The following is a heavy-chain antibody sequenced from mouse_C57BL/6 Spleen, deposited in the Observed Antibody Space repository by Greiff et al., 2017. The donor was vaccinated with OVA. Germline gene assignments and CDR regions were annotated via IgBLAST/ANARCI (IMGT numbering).Heavy chain of an antibody. CDR3: AVIYYDYDEGYYYAMDY. Sequence: QVQLKESGAELVKPGASVKMSCKASGYTFTTYPIEWMKQNHGKSLEWIGNFHPYNDDTKYNEKFKGKATLTVEKSSSTVYLELSRLTSDDSAVYYCAVIYYDYDEGYYYAMDYWGQGTSVTVSS. CDR2: FHPYNDDT. J-gene: IGHJ4*01. CDR1: GYTFTTYP. D-gene: IGHD2-4*01. V-gene: IGHV1-47*01.